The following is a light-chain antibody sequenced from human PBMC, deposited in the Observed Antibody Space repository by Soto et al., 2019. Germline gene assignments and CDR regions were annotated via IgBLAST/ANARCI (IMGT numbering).Light chain of an antibody. J-gene: IGLJ2*01. Sequence: QSALTQPRSVSGSPGQSITISCTGTSSDVGSYNYVSWYQQHPGKAPKLMIYEVRNRPSGVSDRFSGSKSGKTASLTIFGLQAEDEADYYCSPYTTSTTQVLGGGTKLTVL. CDR2: EVR. V-gene: IGLV2-14*01. CDR1: SSDVGSYNY. CDR3: SPYTTSTTQV.